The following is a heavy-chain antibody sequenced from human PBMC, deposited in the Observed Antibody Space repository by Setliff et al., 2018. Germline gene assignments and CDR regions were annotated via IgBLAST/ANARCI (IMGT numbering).Heavy chain of an antibody. CDR2: ISYDGSNK. Sequence: SLRLSCAASGFTFSSYAMHWVRQAPGKGLEWVAVISYDGSNKYYADSVKGRFTISRDNSKNTLYLQMNSLRAEDTAVYYCAREEYYYYMDVWGKGTTVTVSS. CDR1: GFTFSSYA. V-gene: IGHV3-30*01. CDR3: AREEYYYYMDV. J-gene: IGHJ6*03.